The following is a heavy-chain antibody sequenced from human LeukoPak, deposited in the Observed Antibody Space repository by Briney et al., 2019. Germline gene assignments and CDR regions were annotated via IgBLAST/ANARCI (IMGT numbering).Heavy chain of an antibody. CDR2: IYHSGST. CDR1: GGSISSSSYY. CDR3: ARASEDYYYYYMDV. D-gene: IGHD1-14*01. V-gene: IGHV4-39*07. J-gene: IGHJ6*03. Sequence: SETLSLTCTVSGGSISSSSYYWGWIRQPPGKGLEWIGSIYHSGSTYYNPSLKSRVTISVDTSKNQFSLKLSSVTAADTAVYYCARASEDYYYYYMDVWGKGTTVTISS.